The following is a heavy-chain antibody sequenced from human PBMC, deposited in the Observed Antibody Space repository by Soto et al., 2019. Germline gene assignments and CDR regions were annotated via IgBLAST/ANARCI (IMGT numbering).Heavy chain of an antibody. CDR3: AAGWGQLAIHGAFDS. J-gene: IGHJ3*02. Sequence: GASVQVSCKASGFTFTSSAVQGVRQARGQRLEWIGWIVVGSGNTNYAQKFQERVTITRDMSTSTAYMELSSLRSEDTAVYYCAAGWGQLAIHGAFDSWGQGTRVKVSS. CDR1: GFTFTSSA. V-gene: IGHV1-58*01. D-gene: IGHD6-6*01. CDR2: IVVGSGNT.